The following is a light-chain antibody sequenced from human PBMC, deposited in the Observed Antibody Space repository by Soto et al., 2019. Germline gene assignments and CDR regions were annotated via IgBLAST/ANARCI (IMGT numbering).Light chain of an antibody. CDR3: MQAIHWPWT. V-gene: IGKV2-30*02. J-gene: IGKJ1*01. Sequence: DVVMTQSPLSLPVIFGQPASISCRSSRGLVHSNGNTYLNWFHQRPGQSPRRLIYMVSNRDSGVPDRFSGSGSGTDFTLKISRVEADDVGVYYCMQAIHWPWTFGQGTKVEIK. CDR1: RGLVHSNGNTY. CDR2: MVS.